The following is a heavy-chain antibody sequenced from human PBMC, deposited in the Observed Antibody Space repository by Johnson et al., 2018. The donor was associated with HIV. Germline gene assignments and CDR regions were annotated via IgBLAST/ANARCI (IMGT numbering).Heavy chain of an antibody. Sequence: VQLVESGGGLVKPGGSLRLSCAASGFTFSSYWMNWVRQAPGHGLEWVANITQDGSEKYYVDSVKGRFTISRDNAKNSLYLQMNSLRPEDTAVYYCVRGGQWGATDAFDVWGQGTMVTVSS. V-gene: IGHV3-7*01. CDR3: VRGGQWGATDAFDV. CDR1: GFTFSSYW. J-gene: IGHJ3*01. CDR2: ITQDGSEK. D-gene: IGHD6-19*01.